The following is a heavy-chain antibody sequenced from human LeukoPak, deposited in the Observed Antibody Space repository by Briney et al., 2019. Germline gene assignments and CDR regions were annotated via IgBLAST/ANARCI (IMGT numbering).Heavy chain of an antibody. CDR1: GFTFNNYF. J-gene: IGHJ4*02. V-gene: IGHV3-7*01. CDR3: AREAYNYVWGNYPDY. D-gene: IGHD3-16*01. CDR2: IKQDGSEK. Sequence: GGSLRLSCVASGFTFNNYFITWVRQAPGQGLEWVANIKQDGSEKYYVDSVQGRFTISRDNAKNSVYLQMNSLRVEDTAVYYCAREAYNYVWGNYPDYWGQGTLVTVSS.